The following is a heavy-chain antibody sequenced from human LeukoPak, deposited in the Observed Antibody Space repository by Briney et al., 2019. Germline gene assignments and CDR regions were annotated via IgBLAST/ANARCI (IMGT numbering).Heavy chain of an antibody. Sequence: PSETLSLTCTVSGGSIRSSSYYWSWIRQPPGKGLEWIGYIYYSGSTNYNPSLKSRVTISVDTSKNQFSLKLSSVTAADTAVYYCARVEEGYGSGRRENYYYYYMDVWGKGTTVTISS. D-gene: IGHD3-10*01. CDR3: ARVEEGYGSGRRENYYYYYMDV. J-gene: IGHJ6*03. V-gene: IGHV4-61*01. CDR1: GGSIRSSSYY. CDR2: IYYSGST.